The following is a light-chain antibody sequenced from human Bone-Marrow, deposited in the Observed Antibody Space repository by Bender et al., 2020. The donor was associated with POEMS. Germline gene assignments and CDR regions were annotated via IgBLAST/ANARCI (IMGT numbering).Light chain of an antibody. V-gene: IGLV2-14*01. CDR3: SSFRSGSTYV. J-gene: IGLJ1*01. Sequence: QSALTQPASVSGSPGQSITISCTGTSSDVGGYNFVSWYQQYPGKAPKLIIYDVSHPPSGPSHLSSASNATTTASLTIAGHQDEEAADFYCSSFRSGSTYVFGTGTKLTVL. CDR2: DVS. CDR1: SSDVGGYNF.